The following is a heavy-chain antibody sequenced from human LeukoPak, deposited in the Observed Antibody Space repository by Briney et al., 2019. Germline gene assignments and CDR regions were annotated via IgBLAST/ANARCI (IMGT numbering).Heavy chain of an antibody. CDR2: ISSSSSTI. J-gene: IGHJ4*02. V-gene: IGHV3-48*01. Sequence: GGSLRLSCEGSGFSFSSYWMTWVRQAPGKGLEWVSYISSSSSTIYYADSVKGRFTISRDNAKNSLYLQMNSLRAEDTAVYYCARDLGYSSSPLDYWGQGTLVTVSS. CDR3: ARDLGYSSSPLDY. CDR1: GFSFSSYW. D-gene: IGHD6-6*01.